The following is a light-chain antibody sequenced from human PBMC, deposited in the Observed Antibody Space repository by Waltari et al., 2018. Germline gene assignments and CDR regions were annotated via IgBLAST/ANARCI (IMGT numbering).Light chain of an antibody. J-gene: IGLJ2*01. V-gene: IGLV4-69*01. CDR3: QTWDPDTVV. Sequence: QLAVTQSPSASASLGASVKLTSPLSSETSAYALAWHQHQPEKGPRFLMKIAGGGGHTKGDGIPDRFSGFSSGAERYLTISSLQYEDEAAYYCQTWDPDTVVFGGGTKLTV. CDR2: IAGGGGH. CDR1: SETSAYA.